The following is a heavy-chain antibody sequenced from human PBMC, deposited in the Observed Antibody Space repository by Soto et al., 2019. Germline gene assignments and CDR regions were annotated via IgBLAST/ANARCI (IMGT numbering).Heavy chain of an antibody. D-gene: IGHD2-2*01. CDR3: ARHVPAAGYYYGMDV. CDR1: GGSISSGGYY. Sequence: PSETLSLTCTVSGGSISSGGYYWSWIRQHPGKGLEWIGYIYYSGSTYYNPSLKSRVTISVDTSKNQFSLKLSSVTAADTAVYYCARHVPAAGYYYGMDVWGQGTTVTVSS. CDR2: IYYSGST. V-gene: IGHV4-31*03. J-gene: IGHJ6*02.